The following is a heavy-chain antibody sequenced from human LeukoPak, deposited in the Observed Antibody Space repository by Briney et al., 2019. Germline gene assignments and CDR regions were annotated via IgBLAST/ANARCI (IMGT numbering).Heavy chain of an antibody. D-gene: IGHD3-10*01. CDR1: GFTFSSYA. CDR3: AKGMVRGVILKGFDY. J-gene: IGHJ4*02. CDR2: ISGSGGST. Sequence: GGSLRLSCAASGFTFSSYAMSWVRQAPGKGLEWVSAISGSGGSTYYADSVKGRFTISRDNSKNTLYLQMNSLRAEDTAVYYCAKGMVRGVILKGFDYWGQGTLVTVSS. V-gene: IGHV3-23*01.